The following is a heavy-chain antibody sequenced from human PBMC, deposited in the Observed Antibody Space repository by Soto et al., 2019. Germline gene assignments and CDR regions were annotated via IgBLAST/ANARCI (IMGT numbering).Heavy chain of an antibody. J-gene: IGHJ4*02. CDR1: GGSISSSSYY. CDR3: ARHRVGATKDFDY. D-gene: IGHD1-26*01. Sequence: SETLSLTCTVSGGSISSSSYYWGWIRQPPGKGLEWIGSIYYSGSTYYNPSLKSRVTISVDTSKNQFSRKLSSVTAADTAVYYCARHRVGATKDFDYWGQGTLVTVSS. V-gene: IGHV4-39*01. CDR2: IYYSGST.